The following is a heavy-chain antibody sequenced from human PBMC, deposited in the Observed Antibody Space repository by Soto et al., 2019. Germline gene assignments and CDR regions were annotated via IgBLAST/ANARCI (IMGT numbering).Heavy chain of an antibody. Sequence: SETLSLTCTVSGGSISSYYWSWIRQPPGKGLEWIGYIYYSGSTNYNPSLKSRVTISVDTSKNQFSLKLSSVTAADTAVYYCASMAPYYDYIWGSYRPNWFDPWGQGTLVTVSS. V-gene: IGHV4-59*01. CDR1: GGSISSYY. D-gene: IGHD3-16*02. J-gene: IGHJ5*02. CDR2: IYYSGST. CDR3: ASMAPYYDYIWGSYRPNWFDP.